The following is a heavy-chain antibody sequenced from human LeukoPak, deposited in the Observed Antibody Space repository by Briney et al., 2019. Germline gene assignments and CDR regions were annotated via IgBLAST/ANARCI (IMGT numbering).Heavy chain of an antibody. CDR1: GGSISSAGYS. CDR3: AREVVPAAQPYYMDV. V-gene: IGHV4-30-2*01. D-gene: IGHD2-2*01. Sequence: SETLSLTCAVSGGSISSAGYSWGWIRQPPGKGLEWIGNIFHSGSTYYNPSLKSRVTISPDRSKNQFSLKLSSVTAADTAVYYCAREVVPAAQPYYMDVWGKGTTVTVSS. CDR2: IFHSGST. J-gene: IGHJ6*03.